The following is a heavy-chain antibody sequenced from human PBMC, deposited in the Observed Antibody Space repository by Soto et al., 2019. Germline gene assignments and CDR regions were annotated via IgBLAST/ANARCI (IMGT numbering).Heavy chain of an antibody. J-gene: IGHJ6*02. CDR2: IIPIFGTA. V-gene: IGHV1-69*05. D-gene: IGHD2-2*01. CDR1: GGTFSSYA. CDR3: ARDQAYCSSTSCQRGYYYYYGMDV. Sequence: GASVKVSCKASGGTFSSYAISWVRQAPGQGLEWMGGIIPIFGTANYAQKFQGRVTMTRDTSISTAYMELSRLRSDDTAVYYCARDQAYCSSTSCQRGYYYYYGMDVWGQGTTVTSP.